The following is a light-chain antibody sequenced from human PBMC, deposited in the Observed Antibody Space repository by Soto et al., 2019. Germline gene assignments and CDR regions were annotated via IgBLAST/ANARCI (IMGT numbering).Light chain of an antibody. CDR2: AAS. V-gene: IGKV1-9*01. CDR1: QGISSY. J-gene: IGKJ4*01. CDR3: QQLNSYPLT. Sequence: DIQLTQSPSFLSASLGDRVTITCRASQGISSYLAWYQQKPGKAPKLLIYAASTLQSGVPSRFSGSGSGTQFTLTISSLQPEDLATYYCQQLNSYPLTFGGGTKVDIK.